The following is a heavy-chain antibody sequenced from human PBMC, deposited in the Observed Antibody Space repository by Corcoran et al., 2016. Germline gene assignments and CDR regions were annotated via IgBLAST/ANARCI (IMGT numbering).Heavy chain of an antibody. J-gene: IGHJ3*02. CDR1: GGSFSGYY. CDR2: INHSGST. D-gene: IGHD1-1*01. CDR3: ARGERFAAFDI. Sequence: QVQLQQWGAGLLKPSETLSLPCAVYGGSFSGYYWSWIRQPPGKGLEWIGEINHSGSTNYNPSLKSRVTISVDTSKNQFSLKLSSVTAADTAVYYCARGERFAAFDIWGQGTMVTVSS. V-gene: IGHV4-34*01.